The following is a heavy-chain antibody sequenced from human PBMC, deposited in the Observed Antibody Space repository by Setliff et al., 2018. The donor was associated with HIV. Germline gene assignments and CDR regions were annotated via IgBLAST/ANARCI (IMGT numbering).Heavy chain of an antibody. V-gene: IGHV1-18*01. D-gene: IGHD2-21*02. J-gene: IGHJ4*02. Sequence: ASVKVSCKASGYRFTTYGLSWVRQAPGQGLEWMGWISPHSGDTKYAQKVQGRVTMTTDTSTGASYMELRSLRSDDTAVYYCARGDGMGPVVVTAMFDYWGQGTLVTVSS. CDR1: GYRFTTYG. CDR2: ISPHSGDT. CDR3: ARGDGMGPVVVTAMFDY.